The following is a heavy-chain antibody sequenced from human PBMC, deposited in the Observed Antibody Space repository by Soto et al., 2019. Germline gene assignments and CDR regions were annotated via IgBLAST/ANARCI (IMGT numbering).Heavy chain of an antibody. J-gene: IGHJ4*02. CDR2: IYWDDDK. CDR3: AHIEGGELSYSTDY. V-gene: IGHV2-5*02. CDR1: GFSLSTSGVG. D-gene: IGHD3-16*02. Sequence: QITLKESGPTLVKPTQTLTLTCTFSGFSLSTSGVGVGWIRQPPGKALEWLALIYWDDDKRYSPSLKSRLTITKDTSKNPVVFTMTNMDPVDTGTYYCAHIEGGELSYSTDYWGQGTLVTVSS.